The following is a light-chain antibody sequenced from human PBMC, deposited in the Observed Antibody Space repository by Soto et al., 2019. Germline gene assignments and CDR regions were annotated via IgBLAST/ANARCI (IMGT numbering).Light chain of an antibody. Sequence: DIQMTQSPSTLSASVGDRVTITCRASQSISTWLAWYQQKPGKAPKLRIYDASSLESGVPPTFSCSGSGTEFNLTISSLQPDDFATYYCQQYNSNSWTFGQGTQVEIE. CDR3: QQYNSNSWT. CDR2: DAS. CDR1: QSISTW. V-gene: IGKV1-5*01. J-gene: IGKJ1*01.